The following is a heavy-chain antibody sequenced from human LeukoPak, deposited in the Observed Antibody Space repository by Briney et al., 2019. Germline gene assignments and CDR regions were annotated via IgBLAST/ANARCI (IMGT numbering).Heavy chain of an antibody. CDR1: GFTFGTYG. D-gene: IGHD6-25*01. CDR2: ISAGDGST. Sequence: GGSLRLSCAASGFTFGTYGMSWVRQAPGKGLEWVSGISAGDGSTAYADSVEGRFTISRDNSKSTLYLQMNSLRVDDTAVYYCAKDLSSRLSGGYFDLWGRGTLVTVSS. J-gene: IGHJ2*01. CDR3: AKDLSSRLSGGYFDL. V-gene: IGHV3-23*01.